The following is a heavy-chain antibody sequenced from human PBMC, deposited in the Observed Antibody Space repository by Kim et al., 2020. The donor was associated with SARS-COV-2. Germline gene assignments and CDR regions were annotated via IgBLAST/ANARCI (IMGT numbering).Heavy chain of an antibody. CDR3: VKAQLERYYYYGMDV. D-gene: IGHD1-1*01. Sequence: ADYVKARFTISRDNSKNTLYLQMSSLRAEDTAVYYCVKAQLERYYYYGMDVWGQGTTVTVSS. J-gene: IGHJ6*02. V-gene: IGHV3-64D*06.